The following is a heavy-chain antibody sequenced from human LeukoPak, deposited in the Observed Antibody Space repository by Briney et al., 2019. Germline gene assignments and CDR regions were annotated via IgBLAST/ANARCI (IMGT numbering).Heavy chain of an antibody. CDR2: IRYDGSNK. CDR1: GFTFSSYG. D-gene: IGHD6-13*01. Sequence: GGSLRLSCAASGFTFSSYGMHWVGQAPGRGLAWVAFIRYDGSNKFYADSVKGRFTISRDNSRNTVYLEMNSLRPEDTAVYYCAKVEYTSSWYGVGSLDYWGQGTLVIVSA. V-gene: IGHV3-30*02. J-gene: IGHJ4*02. CDR3: AKVEYTSSWYGVGSLDY.